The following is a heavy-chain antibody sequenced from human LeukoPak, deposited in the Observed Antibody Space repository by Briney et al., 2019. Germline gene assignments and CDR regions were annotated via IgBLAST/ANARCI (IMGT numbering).Heavy chain of an antibody. V-gene: IGHV3-66*02. CDR1: GFTIISNY. CDR3: AGEGD. J-gene: IGHJ4*02. CDR2: IYTESTT. D-gene: IGHD2-21*01. Sequence: GGSLLLSCAVSGFTIISNYFSSVRQAPGKGLERVSVIYTESTTYYADSVKGRFIISRDNSKNTVYLQMNSLRVEDTAVYYCAGEGDWGQGTVVTVSS.